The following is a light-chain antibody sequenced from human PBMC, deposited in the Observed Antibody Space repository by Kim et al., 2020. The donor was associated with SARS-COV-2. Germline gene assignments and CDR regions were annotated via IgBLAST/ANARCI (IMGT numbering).Light chain of an antibody. CDR2: DNN. J-gene: IGLJ2*01. CDR1: SSNIGSNF. V-gene: IGLV1-51*01. CDR3: GTCDDSLSGVV. Sequence: QSVLTQPPSVSAAPGQRVIISCSGSSSNIGSNFVSWYSQLPGTAPKLVIYDNNKRPSGIPDRFSGSKSGTSATLGITGLQTGDEADYYCGTCDDSLSGVVFGGGTQLTVL.